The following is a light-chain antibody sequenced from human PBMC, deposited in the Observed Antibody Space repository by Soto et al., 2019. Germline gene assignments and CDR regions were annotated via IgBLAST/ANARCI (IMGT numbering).Light chain of an antibody. CDR2: GAS. Sequence: EIVMTQSPATLSVSPGESATLSCRASQSVSRNLAWYQQKPGQAPRLLLYGASTGAPGLPDRFSASGSGTEFTLTISSLQSEDFAVYYCHQYNNWPGTFGQGTKVEIK. CDR3: HQYNNWPGT. CDR1: QSVSRN. V-gene: IGKV3-15*01. J-gene: IGKJ1*01.